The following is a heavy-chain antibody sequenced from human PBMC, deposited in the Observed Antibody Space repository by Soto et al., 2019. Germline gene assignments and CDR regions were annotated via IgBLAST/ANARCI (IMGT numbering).Heavy chain of an antibody. V-gene: IGHV5-51*01. CDR3: ARYALEANNWFDP. CDR2: IYPDDSVT. D-gene: IGHD1-1*01. CDR1: GFSFTTSW. J-gene: IGHJ5*01. Sequence: GESLKISCKASGFSFTTSWIAWVRQVPGKGLEWLGVIYPDDSVTKYSPAFQGPVTVSADKSTSTTYLQWSSLRASDTAMYYCARYALEANNWFDPWGRGTQVTVSS.